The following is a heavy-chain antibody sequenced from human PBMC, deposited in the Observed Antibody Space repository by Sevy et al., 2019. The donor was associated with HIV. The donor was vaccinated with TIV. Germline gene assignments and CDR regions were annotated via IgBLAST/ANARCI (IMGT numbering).Heavy chain of an antibody. CDR2: ISNSGANT. CDR3: AKEWTLLSDWYGEFDY. D-gene: IGHD6-19*01. V-gene: IGHV3-23*01. Sequence: GGSLRLSCAASGFTFTNYGMHWVRQAPGKGLEWVSGISNSGANTYYADSMRGRFTVSRDNSKNTVYLQLNSLRAEDTAIYYCAKEWTLLSDWYGEFDYWGQGTLVTVSS. J-gene: IGHJ4*02. CDR1: GFTFTNYG.